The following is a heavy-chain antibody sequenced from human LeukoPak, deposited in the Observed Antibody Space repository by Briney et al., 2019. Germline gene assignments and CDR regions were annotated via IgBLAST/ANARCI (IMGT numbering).Heavy chain of an antibody. J-gene: IGHJ4*02. CDR3: ARLRGYSYGDFDY. V-gene: IGHV4-39*01. Sequence: SETLSLTCTVSGGSISSSSYYWGWVRQPPGKGLEWIGSIYYSGSTYYNSSLKSRVTISVDTSKNQVSLRLSSVTAADTAVYYSARLRGYSYGDFDYWGQGALVTVSS. CDR1: GGSISSSSYY. CDR2: IYYSGST. D-gene: IGHD5-18*01.